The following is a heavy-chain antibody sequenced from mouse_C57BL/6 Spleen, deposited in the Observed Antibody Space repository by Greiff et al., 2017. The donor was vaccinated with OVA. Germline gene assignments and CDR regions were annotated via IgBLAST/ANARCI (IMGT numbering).Heavy chain of an antibody. CDR3: ASSDGSSPLGYFDV. CDR1: GYTFTDYY. V-gene: IGHV1-26*01. CDR2: INPNNGGT. J-gene: IGHJ1*03. D-gene: IGHD1-1*01. Sequence: EVQLQQSGPELVKPGASVKISCKASGYTFTDYYMNWVKQSHGKSLEWIGDINPNNGGTSYNQKFKGKATLTVDKSSSTAYMELRSLTSEASEVYYCASSDGSSPLGYFDVWGTGTTVTVSS.